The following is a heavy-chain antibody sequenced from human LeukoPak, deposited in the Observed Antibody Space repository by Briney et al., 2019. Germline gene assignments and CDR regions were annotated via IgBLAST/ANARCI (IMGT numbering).Heavy chain of an antibody. D-gene: IGHD4-17*01. CDR2: INHSGST. CDR1: GGSFSGYY. Sequence: SETLSLTCAVYGGSFSGYYWSWIRQPPGKGLEWIGEINHSGSTNYNPSLKSRVTISVDTSKNQFSLKLSSVTAADTAVYYCARGWSYGDYDPAFYSDYWGQGTLVTVSS. J-gene: IGHJ4*02. V-gene: IGHV4-34*01. CDR3: ARGWSYGDYDPAFYSDY.